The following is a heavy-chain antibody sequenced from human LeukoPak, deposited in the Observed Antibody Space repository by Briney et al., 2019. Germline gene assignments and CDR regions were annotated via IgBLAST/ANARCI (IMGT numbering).Heavy chain of an antibody. CDR1: GGSISSYY. J-gene: IGHJ4*02. CDR3: ARGVYIAAAQDGY. CDR2: IYYSGTT. Sequence: SETLSLTCTVSGGSISSYYWSWIRQPPGKGLEWIGYIYYSGTTNYNPSLKSRVTISVDTSKNQFSLKLSSVTAADTAVYYCARGVYIAAAQDGYWGQGTLVTVSS. V-gene: IGHV4-59*01. D-gene: IGHD6-13*01.